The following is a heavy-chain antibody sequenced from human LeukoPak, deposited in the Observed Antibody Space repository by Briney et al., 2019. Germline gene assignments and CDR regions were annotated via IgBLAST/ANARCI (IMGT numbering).Heavy chain of an antibody. D-gene: IGHD3-9*01. Sequence: PGGSLRLSCAASGFTFNSYSMNWGRQAPGKGLEGVSSISSSSSYIYYADSVKGRVTISRDNAKNSLYLQMNSLRAEDTAVYYCARGPGDNYGMDVWGQGPTVTVSS. CDR3: ARGPGDNYGMDV. J-gene: IGHJ6*02. CDR2: ISSSSSYI. V-gene: IGHV3-21*01. CDR1: GFTFNSYS.